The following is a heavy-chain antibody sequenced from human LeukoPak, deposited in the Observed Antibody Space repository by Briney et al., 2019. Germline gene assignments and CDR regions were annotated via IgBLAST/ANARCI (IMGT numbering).Heavy chain of an antibody. CDR2: ICWNSVSV. CDR1: GFPFEDYG. CDR3: VKPKSDYGSGSYSPFDY. Sequence: AGGSLRLSCAASGFPFEDYGVHWVRQGPGKALEWVSHICWNSVSVGYADFVKGRFTIYRDSHKNSLYLQMDSLTAEDTALYYCVKPKSDYGSGSYSPFDYWGQGTRVTVSS. V-gene: IGHV3-9*01. J-gene: IGHJ4*02. D-gene: IGHD3-10*01.